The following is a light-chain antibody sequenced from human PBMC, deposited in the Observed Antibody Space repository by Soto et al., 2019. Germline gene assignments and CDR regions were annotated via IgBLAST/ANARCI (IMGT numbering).Light chain of an antibody. V-gene: IGKV1-5*03. CDR2: KAS. J-gene: IGKJ2*01. CDR3: QQYSTYPYT. Sequence: DIQMTQSPSTLSASVGDRVTITCRASQTTSSWLAWYQQKPGKAPKILIYKASSLESGVPSRFSGSGSGTEFTLIISSPQPDDSATYYCQQYSTYPYTFGQGTKLEIK. CDR1: QTTSSW.